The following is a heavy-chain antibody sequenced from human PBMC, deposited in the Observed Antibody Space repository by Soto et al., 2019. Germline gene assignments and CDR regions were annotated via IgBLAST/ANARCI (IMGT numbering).Heavy chain of an antibody. J-gene: IGHJ3*02. CDR2: INPSGGST. CDR1: GYTFTSYY. CDR3: ARVGSGSYYNVGAFDI. D-gene: IGHD3-10*01. V-gene: IGHV1-46*01. Sequence: ASVKVSCNASGYTFTSYYMHWVRQAPGQGLEWMGIINPSGGSTSYAQKFQGRVTMTRDTSTSTVYMELSSLRSEDTAVYYCARVGSGSYYNVGAFDIWGQGTMVTVSS.